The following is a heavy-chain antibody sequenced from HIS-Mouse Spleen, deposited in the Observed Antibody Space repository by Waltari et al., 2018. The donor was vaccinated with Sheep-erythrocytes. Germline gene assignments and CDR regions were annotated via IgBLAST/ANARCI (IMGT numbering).Heavy chain of an antibody. CDR1: GFTFSSYS. CDR2: ISSSSSYI. CDR3: ARDASGATFDY. J-gene: IGHJ4*02. Sequence: EVQLVESGGGLVKPGGSLRLSCAASGFTFSSYSMNWVRQAPGKGLGGVSSISSSSSYIYYADSVKGRFTSSRDNAKNSLYLQMNSLRAEDTAVYYCARDASGATFDYWGQGTLVTVSS. D-gene: IGHD1-26*01. V-gene: IGHV3-21*01.